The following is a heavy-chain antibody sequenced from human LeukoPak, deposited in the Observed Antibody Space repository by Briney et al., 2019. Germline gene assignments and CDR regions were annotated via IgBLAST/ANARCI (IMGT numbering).Heavy chain of an antibody. J-gene: IGHJ4*02. Sequence: GRSLRLSCVVFAFTVGDYGIHLVRESPRPGLESFTGIGWNGGAIGYADAVQGRLTIYRENAKTHLYLKFNFRRAVDMAISQCARVICTCNRCLSTYRLDYWGQGTMVSVCS. CDR3: ARVICTCNRCLSTYRLDY. V-gene: IGHV3-9*03. CDR2: IGWNGGAI. CDR1: AFTVGDYG. D-gene: IGHD2/OR15-2a*01.